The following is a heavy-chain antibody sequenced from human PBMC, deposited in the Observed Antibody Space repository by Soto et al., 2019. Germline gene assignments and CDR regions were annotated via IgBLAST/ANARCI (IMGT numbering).Heavy chain of an antibody. Sequence: PVGSLRLSCVASGFTFDDYAMHWVRQIPGKGLQWVSGISWSTSSIGYGASLRGRFLISRDNANNSLYLQMNDLRPEDTALYYCGKASSSNSWSPIDYWGQGTMVTV. CDR3: GKASSSNSWSPIDY. CDR2: ISWSTSSI. CDR1: GFTFDDYA. V-gene: IGHV3-9*01. D-gene: IGHD3-3*01. J-gene: IGHJ4*02.